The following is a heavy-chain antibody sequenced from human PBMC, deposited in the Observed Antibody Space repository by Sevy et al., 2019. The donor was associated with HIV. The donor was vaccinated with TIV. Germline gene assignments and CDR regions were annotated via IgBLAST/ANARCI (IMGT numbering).Heavy chain of an antibody. CDR1: GFTFSAYS. CDR2: ISSSSGTI. J-gene: IGHJ5*01. D-gene: IGHD2-21*01. V-gene: IGHV3-48*01. Sequence: GGSLRLSCAASGFTFSAYSMNWVRQAPGKGLEWVSYISSSSGTIYYANSVTGQFTRSRDNAKSSLYLQRNGLRAEDTAVYYCARAGGDCYSKNECWFVSWGQGTLVTVSS. CDR3: ARAGGDCYSKNECWFVS.